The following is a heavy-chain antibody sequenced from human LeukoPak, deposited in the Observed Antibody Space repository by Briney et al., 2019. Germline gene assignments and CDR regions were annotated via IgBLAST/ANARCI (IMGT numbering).Heavy chain of an antibody. CDR1: GFTFSSYG. J-gene: IGHJ3*02. D-gene: IGHD3-10*01. CDR2: IRYDGSNK. CDR3: ARSAYGSGNWNDACGI. V-gene: IGHV3-30*02. Sequence: TGGSLRLSCAAFGFTFSSYGMHWVRQAPGKGLEWVAFIRYDGSNKYYADSVKGRFTISRDNSKNTLYLQMNSLRAEDTAVYYCARSAYGSGNWNDACGIWGQGTMVTVSS.